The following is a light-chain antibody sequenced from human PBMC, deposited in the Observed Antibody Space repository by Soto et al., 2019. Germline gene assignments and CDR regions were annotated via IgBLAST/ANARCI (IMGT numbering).Light chain of an antibody. CDR2: DAS. Sequence: DIQMTQSPSSLSASVGDRGTITCRASQTISTYLNWYQQKPGKAPRLLIYDASSLLSGVPSRFSGSGSGTDFTLTIASLQPEYFSTYYCQQSDSTPYTFGQGTKVEI. CDR1: QTISTY. CDR3: QQSDSTPYT. J-gene: IGKJ2*01. V-gene: IGKV1-39*01.